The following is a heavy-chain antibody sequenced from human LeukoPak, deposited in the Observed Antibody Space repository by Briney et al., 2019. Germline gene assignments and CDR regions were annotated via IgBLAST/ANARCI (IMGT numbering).Heavy chain of an antibody. Sequence: ASVKVSCKASGYTFTGYYMHWVRQAPGQGLEWMGWINPNSGGTNYAQKFQGRVTMTRDTSISTAYMELSSLRSEDTAVYYCATAHEQLVTLDAFDIWGQGTMVTVSS. V-gene: IGHV1-2*02. CDR3: ATAHEQLVTLDAFDI. J-gene: IGHJ3*02. CDR1: GYTFTGYY. CDR2: INPNSGGT. D-gene: IGHD6-6*01.